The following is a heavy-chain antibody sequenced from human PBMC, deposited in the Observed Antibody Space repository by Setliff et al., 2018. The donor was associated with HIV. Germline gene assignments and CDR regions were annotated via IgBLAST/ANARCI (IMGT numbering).Heavy chain of an antibody. D-gene: IGHD5-12*01. CDR1: GFTFDDYG. CDR3: ARVNSGGYNYKSFFDY. Sequence: GGSLRLSCTAPGFTFDDYGMSWIRQAPGKGLEWVSYISSSSTYTNYLDSVKGRFTISRDNAKNSLYLQMNSLRAEDTAVYYCARVNSGGYNYKSFFDYWGQGTLVTVSS. V-gene: IGHV3-11*05. J-gene: IGHJ4*02. CDR2: ISSSSTYT.